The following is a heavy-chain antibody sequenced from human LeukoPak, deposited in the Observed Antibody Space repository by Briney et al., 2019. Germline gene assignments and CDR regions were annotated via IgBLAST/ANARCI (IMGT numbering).Heavy chain of an antibody. Sequence: ASVKVSCKASGYTFTSYYMHWVRQAPGQGLEWMGIINPSGGSTSYAQKFQGRVTMTRDTSTSTVYMELSSLRSEDTAVYYCARDSEDSSGYRNWFDPWGQGTLVTVSS. D-gene: IGHD3-22*01. CDR2: INPSGGST. CDR1: GYTFTSYY. J-gene: IGHJ5*02. CDR3: ARDSEDSSGYRNWFDP. V-gene: IGHV1-46*01.